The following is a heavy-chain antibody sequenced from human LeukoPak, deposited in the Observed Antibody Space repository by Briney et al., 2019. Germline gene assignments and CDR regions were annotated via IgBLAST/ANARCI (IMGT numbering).Heavy chain of an antibody. CDR3: ASFGSYYYDSSAPGDY. CDR1: GYSFTSYW. V-gene: IGHV5-51*03. CDR2: IYPGDSDT. J-gene: IGHJ4*02. Sequence: GESLKISCKGSGYSFTSYWIGWVRQMPGKGLEWMGIIYPGDSDTRYSPSFQGQVTISADKSNSTAYLQWSSLKASDTAMYYCASFGSYYYDSSAPGDYWGQGTLVTVSS. D-gene: IGHD3-22*01.